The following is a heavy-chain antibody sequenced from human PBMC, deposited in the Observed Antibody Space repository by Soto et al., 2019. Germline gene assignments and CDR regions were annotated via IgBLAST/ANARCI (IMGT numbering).Heavy chain of an antibody. Sequence: QVQLQESGPGLVKPSQTLSLTCTVSGGSISSGDYYWSWIRQPPGKGLEWIGYIYYSGSTYYNPSLKSRVTSAVDTSKNQVSLKLSSVTAADTAVYYCARGSYYYDRSGYYHYWGQGPLVTVSS. CDR1: GGSISSGDYY. CDR3: ARGSYYYDRSGYYHY. D-gene: IGHD3-22*01. J-gene: IGHJ4*02. V-gene: IGHV4-30-4*01. CDR2: IYYSGST.